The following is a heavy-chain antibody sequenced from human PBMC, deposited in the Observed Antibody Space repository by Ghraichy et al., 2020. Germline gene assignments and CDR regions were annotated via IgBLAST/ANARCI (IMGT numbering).Heavy chain of an antibody. CDR2: ISAYNGNT. J-gene: IGHJ1*01. CDR3: ARVAPEGEYSGSYYTSGYFQH. D-gene: IGHD1-26*01. Sequence: ASVKVSCKASGYTFTSYGISWVRQAPGQGLEWMGWISAYNGNTNYAQKLQGRVTMTTDTSTSTAYMELRSLRSDDTAVYYCARVAPEGEYSGSYYTSGYFQHWGQGTLVTVSS. V-gene: IGHV1-18*01. CDR1: GYTFTSYG.